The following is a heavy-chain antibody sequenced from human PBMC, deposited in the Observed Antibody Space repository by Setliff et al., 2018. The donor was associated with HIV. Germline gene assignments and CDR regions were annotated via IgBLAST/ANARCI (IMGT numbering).Heavy chain of an antibody. V-gene: IGHV4-59*08. CDR3: VRVSSSGYYGEGAFDI. Sequence: PSETLSLTCTISGGSISTHYWSWIRQPPGKGLEWIGHIYNTGRTYDNPTLKSRVTISVDTSKNQFSLELTSVTAADTAVFYCVRVSSSGYYGEGAFDIWGQGTVGTVS. D-gene: IGHD3-22*01. J-gene: IGHJ3*02. CDR1: GGSISTHY. CDR2: IYNTGRT.